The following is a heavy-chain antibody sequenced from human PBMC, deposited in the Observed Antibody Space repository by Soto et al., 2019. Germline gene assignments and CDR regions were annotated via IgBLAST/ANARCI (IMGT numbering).Heavy chain of an antibody. Sequence: SETLSLTCTVSGGSISSGGYYWSWIRQHPGKGLEWIGYIYYSGSTYYNPSLKSRVTISVDTSKNQFSLKLSSVTAADTAVYYGERETMVRGVIPWGQGTLVTVSS. CDR1: GGSISSGGYY. V-gene: IGHV4-31*03. CDR2: IYYSGST. CDR3: ERETMVRGVIP. J-gene: IGHJ5*02. D-gene: IGHD3-10*01.